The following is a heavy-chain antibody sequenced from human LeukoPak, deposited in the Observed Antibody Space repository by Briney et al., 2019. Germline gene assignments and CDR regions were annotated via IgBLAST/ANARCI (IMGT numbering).Heavy chain of an antibody. D-gene: IGHD3-16*01. V-gene: IGHV1-2*02. CDR3: ANTLITPFNWFDP. CDR1: GYTFTSYY. Sequence: GASVKVSCKASGYTFTSYYMHWVRQAPGQGLEWMGWINPNSGGTNYAQKFQGRVTMTRDTSISTAYMELSSLRSDDTAVYYCANTLITPFNWFDPWGQGTLVTVSS. J-gene: IGHJ5*02. CDR2: INPNSGGT.